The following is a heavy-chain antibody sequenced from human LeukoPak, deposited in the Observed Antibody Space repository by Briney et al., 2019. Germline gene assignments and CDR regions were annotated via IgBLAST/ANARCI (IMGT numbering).Heavy chain of an antibody. D-gene: IGHD3-10*01. CDR1: GYTLTELS. CDR3: ATDSMVRGVIAGLYYMDV. V-gene: IGHV1-24*01. CDR2: FDPEDGET. Sequence: ASVKVSCKVSGYTLTELSMHWVRQAPGKGREWMGGFDPEDGETIYAQKFQGRVTMTEDTSTDTAYMELSSLRSEDTAVYYCATDSMVRGVIAGLYYMDVWGKGTTVTISS. J-gene: IGHJ6*03.